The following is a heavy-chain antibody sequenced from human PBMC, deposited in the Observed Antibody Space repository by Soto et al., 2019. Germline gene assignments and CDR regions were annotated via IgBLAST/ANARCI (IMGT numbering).Heavy chain of an antibody. CDR1: GGSISSYY. CDR3: AREYTYGSNFFDC. D-gene: IGHD5-18*01. V-gene: IGHV4-59*12. J-gene: IGHJ4*02. CDR2: IYYSGST. Sequence: PSETLSLTCTVSGGSISSYYWSWIRQPPGKGLEWIGYIYYSGSTNYNPSLKSRVIISPDTSKNQFSLNLTSVTAADTAVYYCAREYTYGSNFFDCWGQGALVTVSS.